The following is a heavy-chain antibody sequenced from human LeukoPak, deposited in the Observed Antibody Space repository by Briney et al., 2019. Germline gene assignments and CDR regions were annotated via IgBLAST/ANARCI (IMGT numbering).Heavy chain of an antibody. CDR1: GYTFTGYY. D-gene: IGHD6-19*01. Sequence: ASVKVSCKASGYTFTGYYMHWVRQAPGQGLEWMGWINPNSGGTNYAQKFQGRLTMTRDTSISTAYMELSRLRSDDTAVYYCARDGSGWYSYFDYWGQGTLVTVSS. CDR2: INPNSGGT. V-gene: IGHV1-2*02. CDR3: ARDGSGWYSYFDY. J-gene: IGHJ4*02.